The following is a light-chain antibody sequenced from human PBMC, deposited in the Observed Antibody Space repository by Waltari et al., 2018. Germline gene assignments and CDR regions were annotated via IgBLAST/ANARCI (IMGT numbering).Light chain of an antibody. CDR2: SAS. V-gene: IGKV3-11*01. CDR3: YQHSSGYS. CDR1: QSVSSY. Sequence: VILTQSPATLSLSPGERATLSCRASQSVSSYLAWYQQKPGQAPRLLIHSASSRVTGIPDRFSGSGSGTEFTLTISSLEPEDVGVYHCYQHSSGYSFGQGTKVEIK. J-gene: IGKJ2*03.